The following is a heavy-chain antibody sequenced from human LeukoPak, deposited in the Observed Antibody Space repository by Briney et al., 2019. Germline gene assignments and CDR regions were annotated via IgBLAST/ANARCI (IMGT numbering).Heavy chain of an antibody. Sequence: SETLSLTCTLSVGSISIYYWSWSRHPPGGGLEGVVYIYYSGSTNYNPPLKRRVTTSVDTSKNQFSLKRSSVTAADASVYYCARLSTRYCSSTSCARRWFHPGGQGTLVTVSS. J-gene: IGHJ5*02. CDR2: IYYSGST. CDR3: ARLSTRYCSSTSCARRWFHP. V-gene: IGHV4-59*08. CDR1: VGSISIYY. D-gene: IGHD2-2*01.